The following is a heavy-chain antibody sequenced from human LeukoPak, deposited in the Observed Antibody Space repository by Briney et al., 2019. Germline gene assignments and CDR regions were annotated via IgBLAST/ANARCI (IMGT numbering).Heavy chain of an antibody. Sequence: SVKVSCKASGGTFSSYAISWVRQAPGQGLEWMGRIIPILGIANYAQKFQGRVTITADKSTSTAYIELSSLRSEDTAVYYCARANYDILTGYYTPTGYWGQGTLVTVSS. CDR3: ARANYDILTGYYTPTGY. CDR1: GGTFSSYA. CDR2: IIPILGIA. J-gene: IGHJ4*02. D-gene: IGHD3-9*01. V-gene: IGHV1-69*04.